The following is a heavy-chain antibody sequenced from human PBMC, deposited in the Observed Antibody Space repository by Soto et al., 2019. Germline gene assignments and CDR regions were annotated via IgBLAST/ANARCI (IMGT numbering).Heavy chain of an antibody. CDR1: GGSFSGYY. CDR2: INHSGST. CDR3: ARARGSSGWYWYFDL. V-gene: IGHV4-34*01. Sequence: PSETLSLTCAVYGGSFSGYYWSWIRQPPGKGLEWIGEINHSGSTNYNPSLKSRVTITVDTSKNQFPLKLSSVTAADTAVYYCARARGSSGWYWYFDLWGRGTLVTVSS. D-gene: IGHD6-19*01. J-gene: IGHJ2*01.